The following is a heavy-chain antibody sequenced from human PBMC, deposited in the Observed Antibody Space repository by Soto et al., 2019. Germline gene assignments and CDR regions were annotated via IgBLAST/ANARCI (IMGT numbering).Heavy chain of an antibody. D-gene: IGHD2-21*02. CDR3: AREDINCGGDCFSL. CDR1: GFTFSSYE. J-gene: IGHJ4*02. Sequence: GVLRLSCAASGFTFSSYEMNWVRQAPGRGLEWISYISANGNSIYYAVSVRGRFTVSRDSAKNSLYLQMNSLRAEDTAVYYRAREDINCGGDCFSLWGQGTLVTVSS. V-gene: IGHV3-48*03. CDR2: ISANGNSI.